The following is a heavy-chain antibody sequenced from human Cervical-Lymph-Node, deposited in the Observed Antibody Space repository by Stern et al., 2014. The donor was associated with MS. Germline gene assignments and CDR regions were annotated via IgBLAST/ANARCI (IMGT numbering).Heavy chain of an antibody. CDR2: IDPSDSYP. Sequence: VQLVQSGAEVKKPGESLRISCQGSGYSFTRFSINWVRQMPGKGLEWMGRIDPSDSYPNYSPSFQGHVTFSVDRSINTAYLQWDSLKASDTAMYYCARQESGHTLDDWGQGTLVTISS. J-gene: IGHJ4*02. CDR3: ARQESGHTLDD. D-gene: IGHD3-3*01. V-gene: IGHV5-10-1*03. CDR1: GYSFTRFS.